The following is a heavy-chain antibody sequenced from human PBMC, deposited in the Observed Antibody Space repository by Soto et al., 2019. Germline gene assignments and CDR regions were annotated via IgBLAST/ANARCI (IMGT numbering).Heavy chain of an antibody. Sequence: SETLSLTCAVSGGSISSNNWWNWVRQPPGKGLEWIGEIHHSGSTNYNPSLKSRVTISVDKSKNQFSLKLNSVTSADTAVYYCARARKYCSSSSCYLDPWGQGTLVTVSS. CDR1: GGSISSNNW. V-gene: IGHV4-4*02. J-gene: IGHJ5*02. D-gene: IGHD2-2*01. CDR2: IHHSGST. CDR3: ARARKYCSSSSCYLDP.